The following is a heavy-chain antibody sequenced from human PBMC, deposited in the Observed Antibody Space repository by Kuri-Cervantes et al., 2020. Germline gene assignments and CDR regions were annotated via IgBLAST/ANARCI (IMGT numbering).Heavy chain of an antibody. J-gene: IGHJ6*02. CDR1: GGTFSSYA. CDR2: IIPIFGAA. Sequence: SVKVSCKASGGTFSSYAISWVRQAPGQGLEWMGGIIPIFGAANYAQKLQGRVTITADESTSTAYMELSSLRSEDTAVYYCAVSLRFLEWLDYYYYGMDVWGQGTTVTVSS. CDR3: AVSLRFLEWLDYYYYGMDV. D-gene: IGHD3-3*01. V-gene: IGHV1-69*13.